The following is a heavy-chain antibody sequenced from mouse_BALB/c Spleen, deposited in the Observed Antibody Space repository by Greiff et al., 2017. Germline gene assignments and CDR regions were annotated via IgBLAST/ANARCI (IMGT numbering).Heavy chain of an antibody. CDR2: ISSCGGST. J-gene: IGHJ3*01. CDR1: GFAFSSYD. CDR3: ATHYGAY. V-gene: IGHV5-12-1*01. Sequence: DVMLVESGGGLVKPGGSLKLSCAASGFAFSSYDMSWVRQTPEKRLEWVAYISSCGGSTYYPDTVKGRFTISRDNAKNTLYLQMSSLKSEDTAMYYCATHYGAYWGQGTLVTVSA. D-gene: IGHD1-1*02.